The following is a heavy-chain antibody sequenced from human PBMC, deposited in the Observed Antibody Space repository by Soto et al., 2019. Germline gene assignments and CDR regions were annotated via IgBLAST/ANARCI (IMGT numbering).Heavy chain of an antibody. D-gene: IGHD3-22*01. CDR3: ARDGVRYYYDSSGYYQGDY. J-gene: IGHJ4*02. CDR1: GCTFSSYA. Sequence: SVKVSCKASGCTFSSYAISWVRRAPGQVLEWMGGIIPIFGTANYAQKFQGRVTITADESTSTAYMELSSLRSEDTAVYYCARDGVRYYYDSSGYYQGDYWGQGTLVTVSS. V-gene: IGHV1-69*13. CDR2: IIPIFGTA.